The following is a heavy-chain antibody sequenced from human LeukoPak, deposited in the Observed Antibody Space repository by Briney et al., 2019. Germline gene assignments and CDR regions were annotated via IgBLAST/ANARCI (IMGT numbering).Heavy chain of an antibody. CDR1: GGSISSGEYY. D-gene: IGHD6-13*01. V-gene: IGHV4-30-4*08. CDR2: IYYSGST. J-gene: IGHJ4*02. CDR3: ARDRPGGSSLDY. Sequence: PSETLSLTCTVSGGSISSGEYYWSWIRQPPGKGLEWIGYIYYSGSTYDNPSLKSRVTISVDTSKNQFSLKLSSVTAADTAVYYCARDRPGGSSLDYWGQGILVTVSS.